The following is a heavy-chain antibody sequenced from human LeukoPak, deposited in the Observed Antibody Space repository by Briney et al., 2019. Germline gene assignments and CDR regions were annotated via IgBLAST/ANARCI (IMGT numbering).Heavy chain of an antibody. V-gene: IGHV3-23*01. CDR3: AKDLHYYVAMDG. CDR1: GFTFSAYA. D-gene: IGHD3-10*02. J-gene: IGHJ6*04. Sequence: GGSLRLSCEASGFTFSAYAMTWVRQAPGQGLEWVSSIGSDNKPHYSESVKGRFAISRDNSKSMLFLQLNSRRAEDTALYYCAKDLHYYVAMDGWGEGTTVTVSS. CDR2: IGSDNKP.